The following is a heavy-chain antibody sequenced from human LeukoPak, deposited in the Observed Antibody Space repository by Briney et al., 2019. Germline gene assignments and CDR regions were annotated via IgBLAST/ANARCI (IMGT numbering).Heavy chain of an antibody. CDR1: GFTFSNFG. J-gene: IGHJ3*02. Sequence: GGSLRLSCAASGFTFSNFGMHWVRQAPGKGLEWVAVISYDGTNYYADSVKGRFTISRDNSKNTLYLQMNSLRDEDTAVYYCAKQWSGGVIPDAFDIWGQGTMVTVSS. CDR3: AKQWSGGVIPDAFDI. CDR2: ISYDGTN. V-gene: IGHV3-30*18. D-gene: IGHD3-16*02.